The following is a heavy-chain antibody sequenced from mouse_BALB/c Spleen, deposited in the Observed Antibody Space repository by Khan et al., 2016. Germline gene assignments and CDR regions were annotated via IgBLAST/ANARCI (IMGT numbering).Heavy chain of an antibody. J-gene: IGHJ3*01. Sequence: EVQLQESGPGLVKPSQSLSLTCSVTGYSITSGYYWNWIRQFPGNKLEWMGYISYDGSNKYNPSLKNRISITRDKSKNQFFLKLNSVTTKDTSTYYCATYGNYEGFAYWGQGTLVTVSA. CDR3: ATYGNYEGFAY. CDR1: GYSITSGYY. CDR2: ISYDGSN. D-gene: IGHD2-1*01. V-gene: IGHV3-6*02.